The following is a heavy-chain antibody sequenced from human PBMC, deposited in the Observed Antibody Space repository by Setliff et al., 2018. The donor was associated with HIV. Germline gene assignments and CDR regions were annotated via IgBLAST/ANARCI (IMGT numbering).Heavy chain of an antibody. CDR3: ARPNYYDSSGSFDY. D-gene: IGHD3-22*01. V-gene: IGHV3-48*03. J-gene: IGHJ4*02. CDR1: GESFSGFY. CDR2: ISSSGTTI. Sequence: LSLTCAVHGESFSGFYWNWVRQAPGKGLEWVSYISSSGTTIYYADSVKGRFTISRDNAKNSLYLQMNSLRAEDTAVYYCARPNYYDSSGSFDYWGQGTLVTVSS.